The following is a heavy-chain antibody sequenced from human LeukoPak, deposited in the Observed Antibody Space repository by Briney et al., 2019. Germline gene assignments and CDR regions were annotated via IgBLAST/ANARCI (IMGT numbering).Heavy chain of an antibody. CDR2: INHSGST. CDR3: ARGRTYYDFWSGYPPFVRQYYFDY. J-gene: IGHJ4*02. D-gene: IGHD3-3*01. Sequence: SETLSLTCAVYGGSFSGYYWSWIRQPPGKGLEWIGEINHSGSTNYSPSLKSRVTISVDTSKNQFSLKLSSVTAADTAVYYCARGRTYYDFWSGYPPFVRQYYFDYWGQGTLVTVSS. V-gene: IGHV4-34*01. CDR1: GGSFSGYY.